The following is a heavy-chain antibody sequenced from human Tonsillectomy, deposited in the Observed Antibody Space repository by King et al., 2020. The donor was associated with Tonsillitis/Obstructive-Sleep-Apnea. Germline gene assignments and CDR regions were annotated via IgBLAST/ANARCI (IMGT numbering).Heavy chain of an antibody. CDR1: GDSVSSYY. J-gene: IGHJ4*02. V-gene: IGHV4-59*08. CDR3: ARLEASFFDY. CDR2: IYYSGST. Sequence: LQLQESGPGLVKPSETLSLTCTVSGDSVSSYYWSWIRQPPGKGLEWIGYIYYSGSTNYNPSLKSRVTISVDTSKNQFSLRLSSVTAADTAVYYCARLEASFFDYWGQGTLVTVSS.